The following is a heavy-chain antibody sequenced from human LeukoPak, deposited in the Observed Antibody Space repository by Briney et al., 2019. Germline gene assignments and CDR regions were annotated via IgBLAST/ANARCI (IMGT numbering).Heavy chain of an antibody. CDR1: GFTFSSYS. CDR2: ISSSSSYI. V-gene: IGHV3-21*01. J-gene: IGHJ4*02. Sequence: GGSLRLSCAASGFTFSSYSMNWVRQAPGKGLEWVSSISSSSSYIYYVDSVKGRFTISRDNAKNSLYLQMNSLRAEDTAVYYCARDLLGPGTSFDYWGQGTLVTVSS. CDR3: ARDLLGPGTSFDY. D-gene: IGHD1-1*01.